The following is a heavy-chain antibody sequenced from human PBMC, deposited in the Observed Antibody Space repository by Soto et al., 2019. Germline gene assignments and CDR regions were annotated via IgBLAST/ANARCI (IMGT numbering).Heavy chain of an antibody. CDR3: AREVYATPYFDY. J-gene: IGHJ4*02. Sequence: ASGGGFGCNASSWVRQDPGQGLEWMGGIIPIFGTANYAQKFQGRVTITADESTSTAYMELSSLRSEDTAVYYCAREVYATPYFDYWGQGTLVTVPS. CDR1: GGGFGCNA. D-gene: IGHD2-8*01. V-gene: IGHV1-69*01. CDR2: IIPIFGTA.